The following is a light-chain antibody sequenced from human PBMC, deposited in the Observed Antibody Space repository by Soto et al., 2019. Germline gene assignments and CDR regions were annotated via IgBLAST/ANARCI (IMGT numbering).Light chain of an antibody. CDR2: AAS. CDR1: QSVSSN. Sequence: EIAMTQSPATLSVSPGDRVTLSCRASQSVSSNLAWYQQRPGQAPRLLIYAASTRTTGFPARFSGSGSGTEFNLTIRSLQSEDFAVYYCQQYNNLPRTFGQGTKVEIK. V-gene: IGKV3-15*01. J-gene: IGKJ1*01. CDR3: QQYNNLPRT.